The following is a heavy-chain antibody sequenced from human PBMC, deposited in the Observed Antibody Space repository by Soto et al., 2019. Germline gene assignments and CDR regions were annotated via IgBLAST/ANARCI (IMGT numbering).Heavy chain of an antibody. J-gene: IGHJ2*01. D-gene: IGHD2-21*01. CDR1: GFTFINYA. V-gene: IGHV3-23*01. Sequence: EVQLLESGGDSVQPGGSVRLSCAGSGFTFINYAMNWVRQAPGKGLEWVSTISGGGDATFFADSVRGRFTFSRDNSKNTVSLQMNRLGVDDTAVYYCARKVVGSTSRPDYWYFDLWGRGTLVTVPS. CDR3: ARKVVGSTSRPDYWYFDL. CDR2: ISGGGDAT.